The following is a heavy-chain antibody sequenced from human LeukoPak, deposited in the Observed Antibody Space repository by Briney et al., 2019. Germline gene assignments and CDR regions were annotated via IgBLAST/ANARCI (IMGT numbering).Heavy chain of an antibody. CDR2: ISWDGGST. J-gene: IGHJ4*02. CDR3: AKSGSYDNLTGLEY. V-gene: IGHV3-43D*03. D-gene: IGHD3-9*01. CDR1: GFTFYDYA. Sequence: GGSLRLSCAASGFTFYDYAMHWVRQAPGKGLEWVSLISWDGGSTYYADSVKGRFTTSRDNSKNSLYLQMNRLRAEDTALYYTAKSGSYDNLTGLEYWGQGTLGSVSS.